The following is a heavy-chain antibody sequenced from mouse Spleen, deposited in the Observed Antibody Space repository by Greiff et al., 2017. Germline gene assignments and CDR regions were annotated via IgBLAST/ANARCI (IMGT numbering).Heavy chain of an antibody. V-gene: IGHV1-55*01. D-gene: IGHD3-2*02. Sequence: LVESGAELVKPGASVKMSCKASGYTFTSYWITWVKQRPGQGLEWIGDIYPGSGSTNYNEKFKSKATLTVDTSSSTAYMQLSSLTSEDSAVYYCARRLRGAMDYWGQGTSVTVSS. CDR3: ARRLRGAMDY. CDR2: IYPGSGST. CDR1: GYTFTSYW. J-gene: IGHJ4*01.